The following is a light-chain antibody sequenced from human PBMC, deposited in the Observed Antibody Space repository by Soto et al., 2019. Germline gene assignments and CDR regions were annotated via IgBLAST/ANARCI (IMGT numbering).Light chain of an antibody. CDR3: QQYGSSIT. V-gene: IGKV3-20*01. J-gene: IGKJ5*01. Sequence: ECVLTQSPGTLYLSPGERATLSCRASQTVRNNYLAWYQQKPGQAPRLLIYGASSRATGIPDRFSGSGSGTDFTLTISRLEPEDFAVFYCQQYGSSITFGQGTRLEI. CDR1: QTVRNNY. CDR2: GAS.